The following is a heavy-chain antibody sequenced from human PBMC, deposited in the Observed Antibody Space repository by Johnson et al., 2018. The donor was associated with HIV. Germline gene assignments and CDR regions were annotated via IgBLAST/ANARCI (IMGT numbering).Heavy chain of an antibody. J-gene: IGHJ3*02. CDR1: GFTVSSNY. CDR3: AKNRAEVVVVHDALDM. Sequence: MLLVESGGGLVQPGGSLRVSCAASGFTVSSNYMSWVRQAPGKGLEWVSVIYSGGSTYYADSVKGRYTISRDNSKNTLYLQMNSLRADDTAVYYCAKNRAEVVVVHDALDMWGQGAMVTVSS. D-gene: IGHD3-22*01. V-gene: IGHV3-66*01. CDR2: IYSGGST.